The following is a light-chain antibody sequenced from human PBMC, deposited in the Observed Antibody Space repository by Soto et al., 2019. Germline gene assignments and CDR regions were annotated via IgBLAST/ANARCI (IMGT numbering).Light chain of an antibody. Sequence: DIQMTQSPSTLSAGVGDRVTITCRASQRISTYLNWYQQKPGKAPTLLIYAAPSLQSGVPSRFSGGGSGTDFTLTINTLQPEDFATYFCQQCYSSPRTFGQGTQV. CDR3: QQCYSSPRT. V-gene: IGKV1-39*01. CDR1: QRISTY. CDR2: AAP. J-gene: IGKJ1*01.